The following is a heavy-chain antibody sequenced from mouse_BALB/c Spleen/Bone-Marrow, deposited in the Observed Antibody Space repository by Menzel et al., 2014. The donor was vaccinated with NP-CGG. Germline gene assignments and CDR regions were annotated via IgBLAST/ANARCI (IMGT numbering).Heavy chain of an antibody. V-gene: IGHV1-39*01. CDR2: IDPYSGTT. D-gene: IGHD2-1*01. CDR1: GYSFTGYN. CDR3: ARYGNYFDY. J-gene: IGHJ2*01. Sequence: EVNLVESGPDLEKPGASVKISCKASGYSFTGYNMNWVKQSNGKSLEWIGNIDPYSGTTNYNQKFKGKATLTVDKSSSTAYMQLKSLTSEDSAVYYCARYGNYFDYWGQGTTLTVSS.